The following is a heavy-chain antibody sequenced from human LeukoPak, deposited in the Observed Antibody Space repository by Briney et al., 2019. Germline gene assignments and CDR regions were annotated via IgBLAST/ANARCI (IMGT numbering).Heavy chain of an antibody. Sequence: SETLSLTCAVYGGSFSGYYWSWIRQPPGKGLEWIGEINHSESTNYNPSLKSRVTISVDTSKNQFSLKLSSVTAADTAVYYCARGRGVLMVYAIRFDYWGQGTLVTVSS. CDR2: INHSEST. V-gene: IGHV4-34*01. CDR3: ARGRGVLMVYAIRFDY. J-gene: IGHJ4*02. D-gene: IGHD2-8*01. CDR1: GGSFSGYY.